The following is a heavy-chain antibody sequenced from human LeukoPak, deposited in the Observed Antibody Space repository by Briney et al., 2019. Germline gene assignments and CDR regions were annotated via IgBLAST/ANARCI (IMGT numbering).Heavy chain of an antibody. V-gene: IGHV4-59*11. J-gene: IGHJ4*02. D-gene: IGHD6-13*01. CDR3: SRLSSNSWSSYYFDY. CDR1: GGSISSHY. CDR2: ISYTGRT. Sequence: PSETLSLACNVSGGSISSHYWSWIRQPPGKGLEWIGYISYTGRTNYNPSLKSRVTISGDPSNNQFSLRLSSLTAADTAVYYCSRLSSNSWSSYYFDYWGPGAQVAVSP.